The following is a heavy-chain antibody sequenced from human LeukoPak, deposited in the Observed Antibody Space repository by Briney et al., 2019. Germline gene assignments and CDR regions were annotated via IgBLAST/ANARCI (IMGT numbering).Heavy chain of an antibody. J-gene: IGHJ4*02. Sequence: SVKVSCKASGGTFSSYAISWVRQAPGQGLEWMGRIIPIFGTANYAQKFQGRVTITTDESTSTAYMELSSLRSEDTAVYYCATLSHYDSSGYYHFDYWGQGTLVPVSS. CDR1: GGTFSSYA. CDR3: ATLSHYDSSGYYHFDY. V-gene: IGHV1-69*05. CDR2: IIPIFGTA. D-gene: IGHD3-22*01.